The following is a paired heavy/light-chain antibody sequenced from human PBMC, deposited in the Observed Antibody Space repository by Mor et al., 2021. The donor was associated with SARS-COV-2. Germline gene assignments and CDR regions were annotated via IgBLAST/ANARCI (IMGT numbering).Heavy chain of an antibody. CDR2: IKKDGSEK. CDR1: GLSFSTYW. V-gene: IGHV3-7*05. J-gene: IGHJ4*02. CDR3: VRDRNLITTTGKRAFDY. Sequence: EVQLVESGGGLVQPGGSLRLSCAASGLSFSTYWMSWVRQAPGKGLEWVANIKKDGSEKNYVDSVKGRFTISRDNAKNSLSLQINSLRVEDTAVYYCVRDRNLITTTGKRAFDYWGQGTLVTVSS. D-gene: IGHD1-1*01.
Light chain of an antibody. CDR2: WAS. CDR1: QSVLYSSNNKNY. J-gene: IGKJ1*01. V-gene: IGKV4-1*01. Sequence: DIVMTQSPDSLAVSLGERATINCKSSQSVLYSSNNKNYLNWYQQKPGQPPKLLIYWASTRESGVPDRFSGSGSGTDFTLTISSLQAEDVAVYYCQQYYSSPPTFGQGTKVEIK. CDR3: QQYYSSPPT.